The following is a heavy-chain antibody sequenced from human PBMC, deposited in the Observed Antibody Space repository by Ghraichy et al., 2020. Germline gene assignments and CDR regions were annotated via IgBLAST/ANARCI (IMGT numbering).Heavy chain of an antibody. CDR3: ARMYSSGWYPTYYYGMDV. CDR2: IYYSGST. J-gene: IGHJ6*02. CDR1: GGSISSYY. V-gene: IGHV4-59*01. D-gene: IGHD6-19*01. Sequence: ESLNISCTVSGGSISSYYWSWIRQPPGKGLEWIGYIYYSGSTNYNPSLKSRVTISVDTSKNQFSLKLSSVTAADTAVYYCARMYSSGWYPTYYYGMDVWGQGTTVTVSS.